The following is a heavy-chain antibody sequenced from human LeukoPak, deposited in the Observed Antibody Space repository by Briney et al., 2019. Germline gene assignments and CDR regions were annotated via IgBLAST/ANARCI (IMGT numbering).Heavy chain of an antibody. CDR3: ARDRIGGTYYDY. D-gene: IGHD1-26*01. V-gene: IGHV1-18*01. CDR2: ISVFNGNT. CDR1: GYTISNYA. Sequence: ASVKVSCKASGYTISNYAFTWVRQAPGQGLEWMGWISVFNGNTKYAQKLQGRVIMTTDTSTSTAYMELRSLTSDDTAVYYCARDRIGGTYYDYWGQGTLVTVSS. J-gene: IGHJ4*02.